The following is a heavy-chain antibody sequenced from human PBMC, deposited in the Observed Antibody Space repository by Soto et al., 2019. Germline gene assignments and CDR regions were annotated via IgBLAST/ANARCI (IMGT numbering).Heavy chain of an antibody. J-gene: IGHJ3*02. V-gene: IGHV4-39*01. D-gene: IGHD6-13*01. CDR3: ARRYSSAFDI. CDR1: GGSISSSNYY. CDR2: IYYSGST. Sequence: PSETLSLTCTVSGGSISSSNYYWGWIRQPPGKGLEWIGNIYYSGSTYYNPSLKSRVTISVDTSKNQFSLKLSSVTAADTAVYYCARRYSSAFDIWGQGTMVTVSS.